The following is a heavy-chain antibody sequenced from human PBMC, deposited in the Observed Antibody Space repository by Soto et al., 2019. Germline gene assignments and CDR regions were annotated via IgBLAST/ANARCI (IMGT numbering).Heavy chain of an antibody. D-gene: IGHD3-10*01. Sequence: QITLKESGPTLVKPTQALTLTCTFSGFSLSTSGVGVGWIRQPPGKALEWLALIYWHDDKRYSPSLKSRLTITKDTCKGQVALTMTNMATVDTATDYCALRDGRGSDGADYWGQGALVTVST. CDR1: GFSLSTSGVG. J-gene: IGHJ4*02. V-gene: IGHV2-5*01. CDR3: ALRDGRGSDGADY. CDR2: IYWHDDK.